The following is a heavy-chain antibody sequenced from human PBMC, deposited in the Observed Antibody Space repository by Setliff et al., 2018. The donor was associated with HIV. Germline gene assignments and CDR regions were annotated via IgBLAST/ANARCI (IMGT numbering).Heavy chain of an antibody. V-gene: IGHV1-2*02. CDR1: GYTFTDYY. J-gene: IGHJ4*02. D-gene: IGHD1-26*01. CDR3: ARGPVGGTVDY. Sequence: ALVKVSCKASGYTFTDYYMHWVRQAPGQGLEWMGWINPNTGATNYAQTFQGRVAVTRDTSIRTAYMDLSSLRSDDTALYYCARGPVGGTVDYWGQGTQVTVSS. CDR2: INPNTGAT.